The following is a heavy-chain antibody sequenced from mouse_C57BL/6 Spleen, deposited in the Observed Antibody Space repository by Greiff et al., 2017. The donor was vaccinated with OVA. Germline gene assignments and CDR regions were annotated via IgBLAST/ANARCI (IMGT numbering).Heavy chain of an antibody. Sequence: VMLVESGPGLVQPSQSLSITCTVSGFSLTSYGVHWVRQSPGKGLEWLGVIWSGGSTDYNVAFISRLSISKDNSKSQVFFKMNSLQADDTAIYYCARVNTTVVAHWYFDVWGTGTTVTVSS. D-gene: IGHD1-1*01. CDR2: IWSGGST. CDR1: GFSLTSYG. CDR3: ARVNTTVVAHWYFDV. J-gene: IGHJ1*03. V-gene: IGHV2-2*01.